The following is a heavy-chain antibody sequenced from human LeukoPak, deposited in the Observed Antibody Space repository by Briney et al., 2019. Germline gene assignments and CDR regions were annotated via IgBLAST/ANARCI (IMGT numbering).Heavy chain of an antibody. J-gene: IGHJ5*02. V-gene: IGHV1-69*13. CDR3: ARWVDTAMAQVRFDP. CDR1: GYTFTGYY. D-gene: IGHD5-18*01. CDR2: IIPIFGTA. Sequence: SVKVSCKASGYTFTGYYIHWVRQAPGQGLEWMGGIIPIFGTANYAQKFQGRVTITADESTSTAYMELSSLRSEDTAVYYCARWVDTAMAQVRFDPWGQGTLVTVSS.